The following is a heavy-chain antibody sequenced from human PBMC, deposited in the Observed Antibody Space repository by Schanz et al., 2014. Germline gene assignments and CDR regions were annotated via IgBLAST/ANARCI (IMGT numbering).Heavy chain of an antibody. CDR1: GYTFTSYD. D-gene: IGHD2-2*01. CDR3: ARDRRRYCSTASCLHDNWFDP. Sequence: QVQLIQSGAEVKKPGASVKVSCTASGYTFTSYDINWVRQAPGQGLEWLGWMNPNSGNPGFAQKFRGRVTITADRSTSTAYMELSSLRSDDTAVYYCARDRRRYCSTASCLHDNWFDPWGQGTLVIVSS. J-gene: IGHJ5*02. CDR2: MNPNSGNP. V-gene: IGHV1-8*01.